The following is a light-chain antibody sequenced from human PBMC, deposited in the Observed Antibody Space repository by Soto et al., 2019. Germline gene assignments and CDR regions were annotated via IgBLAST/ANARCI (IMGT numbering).Light chain of an antibody. CDR2: ESS. J-gene: IGKJ1*01. CDR1: QGISTL. CDR3: QNFDSAPQT. V-gene: IGKV1-9*01. Sequence: DIQMTQSPSTLSASVGDRVTITCRASQGISTLLAWYQQKPGKAPKVLIYESSLLQSGVPSRFNGSGSGTEFTLTISSLQPEDVATYYCQNFDSAPQTFGQGTKVDI.